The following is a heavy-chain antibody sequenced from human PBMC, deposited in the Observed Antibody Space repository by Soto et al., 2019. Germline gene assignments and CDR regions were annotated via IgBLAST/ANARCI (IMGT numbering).Heavy chain of an antibody. D-gene: IGHD4-17*01. CDR3: AAGGLMTTVTTFDY. V-gene: IGHV3-30-3*01. CDR2: ISYDGSNK. J-gene: IGHJ4*02. CDR1: VFTFSSYA. Sequence: ESGGGVVQPGRSLRLSCAASVFTFSSYAMHWVRQAPGKGLEWVAVISYDGSNKYYADSVKGRFTISRDNSKNTLYLQMNSLRAEDTAVYYCAAGGLMTTVTTFDYWGQGTLVTVSS.